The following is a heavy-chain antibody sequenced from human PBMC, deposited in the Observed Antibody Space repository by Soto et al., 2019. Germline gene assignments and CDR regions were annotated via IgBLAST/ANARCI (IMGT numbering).Heavy chain of an antibody. Sequence: GGSLRLSCAASGFTFSNYGMHWVRQAPGKGLEWVAVILYDGSNKYYADSVKGRFTISRDNSKNTLYLQMNSLRAEDTAVYYCARDRMDSSGYYVEGYYYGMDVWGQGTTVTVSS. CDR3: ARDRMDSSGYYVEGYYYGMDV. CDR1: GFTFSNYG. V-gene: IGHV3-30*03. J-gene: IGHJ6*02. D-gene: IGHD3-22*01. CDR2: ILYDGSNK.